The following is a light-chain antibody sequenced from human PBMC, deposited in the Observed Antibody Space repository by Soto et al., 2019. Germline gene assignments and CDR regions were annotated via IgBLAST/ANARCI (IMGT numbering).Light chain of an antibody. V-gene: IGKV3D-15*01. J-gene: IGKJ2*01. CDR2: GAS. CDR1: QSVSSN. CDR3: QHISGT. Sequence: EIVMTQSPATLSVSPGERATLSCRASQSVSSNLAWYQQKPGQAPRLLIYGASTRATGIPARFSGSGSGTEFTLTISSLQSEDFAVYYCQHISGTFGQGTKLEIK.